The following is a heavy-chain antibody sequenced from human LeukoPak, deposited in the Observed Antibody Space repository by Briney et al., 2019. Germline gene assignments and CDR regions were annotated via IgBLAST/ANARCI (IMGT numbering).Heavy chain of an antibody. J-gene: IGHJ4*02. D-gene: IGHD6-19*01. CDR3: ARLLSGWYLADY. CDR2: ITSSSNTV. V-gene: IGHV3-48*01. CDR1: GFTFSNYN. Sequence: PGGSLRLSCAASGFTFSNYNMFWARQAPGQGLEWVSYITSSSNTVHYADSVKGRFTLSRDNAKSSLYLQMNSLRAEDTAIYYCARLLSGWYLADYWGQGALVTVSS.